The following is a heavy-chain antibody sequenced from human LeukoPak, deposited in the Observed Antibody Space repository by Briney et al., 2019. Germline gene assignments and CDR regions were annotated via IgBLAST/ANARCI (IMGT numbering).Heavy chain of an antibody. CDR3: ARVSGDYVIVYDY. Sequence: ASVKVSCKASGYTFTTYAVHWVRQAPGQRLEWMGWINGGNGNTKYSQKFQGRVTITRDTSASTAYMELSNLRSEDTAVYYCARVSGDYVIVYDYWGQGTLVTVSS. CDR1: GYTFTTYA. CDR2: INGGNGNT. J-gene: IGHJ4*02. V-gene: IGHV1-3*01. D-gene: IGHD4-17*01.